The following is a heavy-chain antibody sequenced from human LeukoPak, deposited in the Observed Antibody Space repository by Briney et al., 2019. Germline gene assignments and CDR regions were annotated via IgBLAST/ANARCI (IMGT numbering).Heavy chain of an antibody. CDR1: GFTFSSYA. D-gene: IGHD6-13*01. CDR3: ARDLSSSWYSQYYYYYYGMDV. Sequence: GGSLRLSCAASGFTFSSYAMHWVRQAPGKGLEWVAVISYDGSNKYYADSVKGRFTISRDNSKNTLYLQMNSLRAEDTAVYYCARDLSSSWYSQYYYYYYGMDVWGQGTTVTVSS. V-gene: IGHV3-30-3*01. CDR2: ISYDGSNK. J-gene: IGHJ6*02.